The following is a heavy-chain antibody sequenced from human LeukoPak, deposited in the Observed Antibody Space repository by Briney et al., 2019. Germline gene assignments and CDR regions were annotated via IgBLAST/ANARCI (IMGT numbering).Heavy chain of an antibody. CDR1: GFSFSSYW. J-gene: IGHJ4*02. D-gene: IGHD6-13*01. V-gene: IGHV3-7*03. CDR2: IKQDGSEK. Sequence: PGGSLRLSCAASGFSFSSYWMSWVCQAPGKGLEWVANIKQDGSEKYYVDSVKGRFTISRDNAKNSLYLQMNSLRAEDTAVYYCAVGYSSTWYHFEYWGQGTLVTVSS. CDR3: AVGYSSTWYHFEY.